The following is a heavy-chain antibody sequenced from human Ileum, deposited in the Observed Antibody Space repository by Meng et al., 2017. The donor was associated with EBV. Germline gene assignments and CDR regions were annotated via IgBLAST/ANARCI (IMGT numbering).Heavy chain of an antibody. D-gene: IGHD3-9*01. CDR1: GGPVSSNDYH. Sequence: QGPLPRSGPGLVTPSETLSPTGSVSGGPVSSNDYHWSWIRQPPGKGLEWIGCMYDSENAKYNPSLNSRVTISIDTTRNYFVLKLTSVTAADTAVYYCAYYFVGRGGPGSWGQGTLVTVSS. CDR3: AYYFVGRGGPGS. V-gene: IGHV4-61*03. CDR2: MYDSENA. J-gene: IGHJ5*02.